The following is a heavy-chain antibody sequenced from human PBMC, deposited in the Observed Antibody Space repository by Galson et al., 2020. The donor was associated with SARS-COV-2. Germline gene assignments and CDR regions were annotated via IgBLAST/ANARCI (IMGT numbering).Heavy chain of an antibody. V-gene: IGHV1-2*02. CDR2: INPNSGGT. Sequence: ASVKVSCKASGYTFTGYYMHWVRQAPGQGLEWMGWINPNSGGTNYAQKFQGRVTMTRDTSISTAYMELSRLRSDDTAVYYCAALTLEVWARKHMDVWGQGTTVTISS. CDR3: AALTLEVWARKHMDV. D-gene: IGHD3-3*01. CDR1: GYTFTGYY. J-gene: IGHJ6*02.